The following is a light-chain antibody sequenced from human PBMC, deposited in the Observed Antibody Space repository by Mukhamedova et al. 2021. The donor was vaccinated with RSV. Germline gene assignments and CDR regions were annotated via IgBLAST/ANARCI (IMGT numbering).Light chain of an antibody. CDR2: GAS. V-gene: IGKV3-15*01. J-gene: IGKJ2*03. Sequence: QSVSSNLAWYQQKPGQAPRLLIYGASTRATGTPARFSGSGSGTEFTLTISSLQSEDFAVYYCQQYNNWPYSFGQGTK. CDR3: QQYNNWPYS. CDR1: QSVSSN.